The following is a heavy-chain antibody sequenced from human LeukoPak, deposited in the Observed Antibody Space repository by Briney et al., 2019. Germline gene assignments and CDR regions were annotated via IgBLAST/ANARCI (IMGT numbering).Heavy chain of an antibody. J-gene: IGHJ4*02. CDR1: GFTFSSYA. D-gene: IGHD6-19*01. V-gene: IGHV3-30-3*01. CDR2: TSYDGSNE. Sequence: PGGSLRLSCEASGFTFSSYAMHWARQAPGKGLEWVAVTSYDGSNEYYADSVKGRFTISRDNSKNTLYLQVNSLRPEDTAVYYCARDRWIAVAGNFDSWGQGTLVTVSS. CDR3: ARDRWIAVAGNFDS.